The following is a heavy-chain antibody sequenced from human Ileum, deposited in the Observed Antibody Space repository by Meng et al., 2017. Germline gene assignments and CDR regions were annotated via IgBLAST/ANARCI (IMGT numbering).Heavy chain of an antibody. CDR3: ARDIIGDLTVYCDY. CDR2: INPETGST. J-gene: IGHJ4*02. Sequence: QVQLVNVGDEVKKPGDFVKVSCKASGYTFTANNIEWVRQAPGQGLEWLGWINPETGSTNYAQKFKGRVTVTRDTSTTTAYMELSGLTSDDTAVYYCARDIIGDLTVYCDYWGQGTLVTVSS. D-gene: IGHD7-27*01. CDR1: GYTFTANN. V-gene: IGHV1-2*02.